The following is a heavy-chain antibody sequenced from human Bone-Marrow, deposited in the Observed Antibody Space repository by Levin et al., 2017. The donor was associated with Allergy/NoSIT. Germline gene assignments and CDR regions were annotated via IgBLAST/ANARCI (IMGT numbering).Heavy chain of an antibody. CDR1: GYTFTSYG. CDR3: ARDQGFGSSFDY. D-gene: IGHD3-16*01. Sequence: GESLKISCKASGYTFTSYGISWVRQAPGQGLEWMGWISAYNGNTNYAQKLQGRVTMTTDTSTSTAYMELRSLRSDDTAVYYCARDQGFGSSFDYWGQGTLVTVSS. V-gene: IGHV1-18*01. J-gene: IGHJ4*02. CDR2: ISAYNGNT.